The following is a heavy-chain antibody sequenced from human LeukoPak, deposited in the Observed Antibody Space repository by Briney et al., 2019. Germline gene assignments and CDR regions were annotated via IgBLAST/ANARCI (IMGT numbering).Heavy chain of an antibody. CDR3: ARDLVDDSSGYYLDDAFDI. Sequence: GASVKVSCKASGYTFTSYGISWVRRAPGQGLEWMGWISAYNGNTNYAQKLQGRVTMTTDTSTSTAYMELRSLRSDDTAVYYCARDLVDDSSGYYLDDAFDIWGQGTMVTVSS. CDR2: ISAYNGNT. V-gene: IGHV1-18*01. CDR1: GYTFTSYG. J-gene: IGHJ3*02. D-gene: IGHD3-22*01.